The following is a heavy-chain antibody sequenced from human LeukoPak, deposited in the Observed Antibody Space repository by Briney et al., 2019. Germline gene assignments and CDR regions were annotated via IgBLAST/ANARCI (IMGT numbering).Heavy chain of an antibody. D-gene: IGHD3-22*01. V-gene: IGHV4-59*01. CDR2: IHYSGST. J-gene: IGHJ3*02. CDR3: ARGYYDSSGYSNTFDI. CDR1: GVSTSSSY. Sequence: PSQTLSLTCSVSGVSTSSSYWSWIRQPPGKGLEWIGFIHYSGSTNYNPSLKSRVTISADTSNNQFSLKVTSVTAADTAVYYCARGYYDSSGYSNTFDIWGQGTMVTVSS.